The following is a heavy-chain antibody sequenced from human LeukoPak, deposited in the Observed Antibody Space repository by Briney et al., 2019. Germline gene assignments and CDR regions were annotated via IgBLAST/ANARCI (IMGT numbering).Heavy chain of an antibody. CDR3: ARDSTVGYYYGMDV. J-gene: IGHJ6*02. V-gene: IGHV3-53*04. CDR1: GFTFNSYS. Sequence: GGSLRLSCAASGFTFNSYSMDWVRQAPGKGLEWVSVIYSGGSTYYADSVKGRFTISRHNSKNTLYLQMNSLRAEDTAVYYCARDSTVGYYYGMDVWGQGTTVTVSS. CDR2: IYSGGST. D-gene: IGHD4-17*01.